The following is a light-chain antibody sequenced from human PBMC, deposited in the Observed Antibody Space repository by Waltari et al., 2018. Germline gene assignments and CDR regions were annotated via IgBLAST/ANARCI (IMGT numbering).Light chain of an antibody. J-gene: IGKJ4*01. Sequence: DIQMTQSPSSLSASVGDRVTITCQASQDISDYLNWYQQKQGKAPKLLIYDASNLETGVPTRFSGSGSGTQFSFSISSLQPEDIATYYCQQYDHIRPTFGRGTKVEIK. CDR2: DAS. V-gene: IGKV1-33*01. CDR1: QDISDY. CDR3: QQYDHIRPT.